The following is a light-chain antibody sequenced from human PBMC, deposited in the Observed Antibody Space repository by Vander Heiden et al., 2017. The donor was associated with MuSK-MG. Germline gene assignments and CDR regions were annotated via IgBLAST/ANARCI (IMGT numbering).Light chain of an antibody. CDR3: YSTDSSGNHRV. Sequence: SYELTQPPSVSLSPGQTARITCSGDALPKKYAYWYQQKSGQAPVLVIYEDSKRPSGIPERFSGSSSGTMATLTISGAQVEDEADYYCYSTDSSGNHRVFGGGTKLTVL. CDR1: ALPKKY. V-gene: IGLV3-10*01. CDR2: EDS. J-gene: IGLJ3*02.